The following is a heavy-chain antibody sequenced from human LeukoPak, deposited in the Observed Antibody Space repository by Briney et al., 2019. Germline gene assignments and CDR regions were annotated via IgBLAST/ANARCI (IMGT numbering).Heavy chain of an antibody. CDR3: ATSLQYHSMTFDS. CDR1: GGTFSSHA. J-gene: IGHJ4*02. CDR2: IIPIFGTA. D-gene: IGHD5-24*01. Sequence: SVKVSCKASGGTFSSHAVSWVRQASGQGLEWMGGIIPIFGTANYAQKFQGRVTITADESTSIVYMELSSLRSEDTAVYYCATSLQYHSMTFDSWGQGTLVTVSS. V-gene: IGHV1-69*01.